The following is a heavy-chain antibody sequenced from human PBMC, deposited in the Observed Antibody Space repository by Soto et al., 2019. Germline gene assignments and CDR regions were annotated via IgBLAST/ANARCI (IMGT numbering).Heavy chain of an antibody. CDR1: GFTFSDHH. V-gene: IGHV3-72*01. D-gene: IGHD2-8*01. J-gene: IGHJ4*02. CDR2: ATNKAHSYTT. CDR3: ARLMCTSFDL. Sequence: EVQLVESGGGLVQPGGSLRLSCAASGFTFSDHHMDWVRQAPGKGLEWVGRATNKAHSYTTAYAASVKCRFTISRDDLKNSLSLQMNSLKTADTAVYFCARLMCTSFDLWGQGTLVTVSS.